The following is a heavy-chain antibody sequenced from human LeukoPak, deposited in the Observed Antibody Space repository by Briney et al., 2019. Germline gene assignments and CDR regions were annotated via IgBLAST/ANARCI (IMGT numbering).Heavy chain of an antibody. CDR3: AKAGYCGGGSCYHNDY. CDR1: GFTFSSYW. Sequence: PGGSLRLSCAASGFTFSSYWMSWVRQAPGKGLEWVANIKQDGSEKYYVDSVKGRFTISRDNSKNTLYLQMNSLRAEDTAVYYCAKAGYCGGGSCYHNDYWGQGTLVTVSS. J-gene: IGHJ4*02. D-gene: IGHD2-15*01. CDR2: IKQDGSEK. V-gene: IGHV3-7*03.